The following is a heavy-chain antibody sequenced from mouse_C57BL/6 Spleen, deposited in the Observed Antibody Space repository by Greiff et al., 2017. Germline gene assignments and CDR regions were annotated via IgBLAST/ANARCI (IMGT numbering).Heavy chain of an antibody. CDR3: AREVTTGH. CDR1: GFNIKNTY. Sequence: EVQLQQSVAELVRPGASVKLSCTASGFNIKNTYMYWVKQRPEQGLEWIGRIDPANGNTKYAPKFQGKATITADTSSNTAYLQLSSLTSEDTAIYSCAREVTTGHWGQGTSVTVSS. V-gene: IGHV14-3*01. J-gene: IGHJ4*01. D-gene: IGHD2-2*01. CDR2: IDPANGNT.